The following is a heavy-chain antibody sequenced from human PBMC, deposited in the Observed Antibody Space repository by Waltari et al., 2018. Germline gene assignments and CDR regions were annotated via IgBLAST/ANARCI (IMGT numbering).Heavy chain of an antibody. V-gene: IGHV4-34*01. CDR1: GGAFDSYY. CDR3: ARGHPRFDYEKSDYYAYWFDP. CDR2: VNPTGST. D-gene: IGHD3-22*01. J-gene: IGHJ5*02. Sequence: QVELQQWGAGLLRPSETLSLTCSVAGGAFDSYYWTWIRRAPGRGLEWLGEVNPTGSTNYNPSLKSRLSLSVETSRNQVSLKMTSVTGADTAVYFCARGHPRFDYEKSDYYAYWFDPWGQGTQVTVSS.